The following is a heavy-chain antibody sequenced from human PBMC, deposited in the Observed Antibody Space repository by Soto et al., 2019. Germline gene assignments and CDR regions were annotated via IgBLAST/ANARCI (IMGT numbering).Heavy chain of an antibody. D-gene: IGHD6-6*01. CDR3: AREAIAARPGQTQGPDY. CDR2: IYSGGST. CDR1: GFTVSSNY. J-gene: IGHJ4*02. Sequence: GGSLRLSCAASGFTVSSNYMSWVRPAPGKGLEWVSVIYSGGSTYYADSVKGRFTISRDNSKNTLYLQMNSLRAEDTAVYYCAREAIAARPGQTQGPDYWGQGTLVTVSS. V-gene: IGHV3-66*01.